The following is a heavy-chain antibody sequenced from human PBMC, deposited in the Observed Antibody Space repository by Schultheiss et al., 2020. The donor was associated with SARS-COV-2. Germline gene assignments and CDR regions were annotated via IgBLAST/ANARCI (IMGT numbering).Heavy chain of an antibody. V-gene: IGHV4-59*12. D-gene: IGHD3-22*01. Sequence: SQTLSLTCTVSGGSISSYYWSWIRQPPGKGLEWIGYIYYSGSTNYNPSPKSRVTFSVDTSKNQFSLKLRSVTAADTAVYYCARDRAITMTYFDFWGRGALVTVFS. CDR3: ARDRAITMTYFDF. CDR1: GGSISSYY. CDR2: IYYSGST. J-gene: IGHJ4*02.